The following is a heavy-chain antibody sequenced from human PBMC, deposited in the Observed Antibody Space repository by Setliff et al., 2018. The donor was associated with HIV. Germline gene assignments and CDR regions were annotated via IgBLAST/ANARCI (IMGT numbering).Heavy chain of an antibody. CDR3: AKNARDYYYYFMDV. CDR2: IRYDGSDK. CDR1: GFTFSSYG. V-gene: IGHV3-30*02. Sequence: GGSLRLSCAASGFTFSSYGMHWVRQAPGKGLEWVTFIRYDGSDKYYADSVKGRFTISRDNSKNTLYLQMNSLRTEDTAVYYCAKNARDYYYYFMDVWGKGTTVTVSS. J-gene: IGHJ6*03.